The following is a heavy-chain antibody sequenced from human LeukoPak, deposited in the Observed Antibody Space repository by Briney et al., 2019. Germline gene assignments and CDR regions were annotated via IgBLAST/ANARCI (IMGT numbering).Heavy chain of an antibody. CDR1: GFTFSSYG. Sequence: HPGRSLRLSCAASGFTFSSYGMHWVRQAPGKGLEWVAVITYDGSNKYYADSVKGRFTISRDNSKNTLYLQMNSLRAEDTAVYYCARMNSSSWIPPLDYWGQGTLVTVSS. CDR2: ITYDGSNK. CDR3: ARMNSSSWIPPLDY. J-gene: IGHJ4*02. V-gene: IGHV3-30*03. D-gene: IGHD6-13*01.